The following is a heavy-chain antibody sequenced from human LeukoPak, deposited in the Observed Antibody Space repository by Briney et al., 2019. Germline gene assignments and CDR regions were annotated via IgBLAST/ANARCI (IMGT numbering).Heavy chain of an antibody. CDR1: GFTFSSYS. V-gene: IGHV3-21*01. J-gene: IGHJ4*02. Sequence: PGGSLRLSCAASGFTFSSYSMNWVRQAPGKGLEWVSSISSSSSYIYYADSVKGRFTISRDNAKNSLYLQMNSLRAEDTAVYYCARGVDSIVATPFDYWGQGTLVTVSS. CDR3: ARGVDSIVATPFDY. D-gene: IGHD5-12*01. CDR2: ISSSSSYI.